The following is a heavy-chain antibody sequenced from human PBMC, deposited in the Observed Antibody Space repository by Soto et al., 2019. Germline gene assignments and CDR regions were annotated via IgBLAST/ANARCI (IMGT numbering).Heavy chain of an antibody. Sequence: QARPVTCSVSAGLPRRQTYYGSWLRLDQRKGLEWIGYIYYSGSTYYNPSLKSRVTISVDTSKNQFSLKLRSVTAADTAVYYCARVKGNIVAPLGLLAIPGQRSIVTGSS. V-gene: IGHV4-30-4*08. J-gene: IGHJ3*02. D-gene: IGHD5-12*01. CDR1: AGLPRRQTYY. CDR3: ARVKGNIVAPLGLLAI. CDR2: IYYSGST.